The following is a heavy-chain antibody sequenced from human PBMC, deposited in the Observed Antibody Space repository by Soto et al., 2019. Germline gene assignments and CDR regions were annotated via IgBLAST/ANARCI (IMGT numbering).Heavy chain of an antibody. J-gene: IGHJ4*02. CDR2: IYHSGST. CDR1: SGSISSGSW. D-gene: IGHD4-17*01. CDR3: AIGALDYGVYGPLDY. V-gene: IGHV4-4*02. Sequence: QVQLQESGPGLVKPSGTLSLTCAVSSGSISSGSWWSWVRQPPGKGLEWIGEIYHSGSTNHSPSLKSRVTISLDKSKNQFTLKLSSVTAADTAVYYCAIGALDYGVYGPLDYWGQGTLVTVSS.